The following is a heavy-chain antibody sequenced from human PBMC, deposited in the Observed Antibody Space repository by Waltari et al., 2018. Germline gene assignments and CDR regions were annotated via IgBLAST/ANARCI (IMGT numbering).Heavy chain of an antibody. CDR1: GYTFTGYY. Sequence: QVQLVQYGAEGKKPGASVKVACTAAGYTFTGYYMTWGRQAPGQGLEWMACVNPTSGGTTHAQKVQCRVTMTRDPPISTASMELSRLRSDDAAVYSCASDLGDIVVVVAAYYFDYWGQGTLVTVSS. CDR3: ASDLGDIVVVVAAYYFDY. CDR2: VNPTSGGT. J-gene: IGHJ4*02. V-gene: IGHV1-2*02. D-gene: IGHD2-15*01.